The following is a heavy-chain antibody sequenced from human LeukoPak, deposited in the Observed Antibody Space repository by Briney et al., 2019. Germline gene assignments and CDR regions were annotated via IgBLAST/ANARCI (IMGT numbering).Heavy chain of an antibody. CDR1: GFTFSNYW. Sequence: GGSLRLSCAASGFTFSNYWIHWVRQAPGKGLVWVSRIDNAGSITTYADSVKGRFTISRDNAENTLYLQMNSLRVEDTAVYYCARDSGWWRFDFWGQGTLVTVSS. D-gene: IGHD6-13*01. CDR3: ARDSGWWRFDF. J-gene: IGHJ4*02. CDR2: IDNAGSIT. V-gene: IGHV3-74*03.